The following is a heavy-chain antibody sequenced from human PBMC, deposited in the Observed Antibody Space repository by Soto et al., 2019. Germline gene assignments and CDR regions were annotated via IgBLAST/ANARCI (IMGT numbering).Heavy chain of an antibody. CDR2: ISYDGSNK. CDR3: AKETYSGPLDY. V-gene: IGHV3-30*18. J-gene: IGHJ4*02. D-gene: IGHD2-15*01. CDR1: GFTFSSYG. Sequence: GGSLRLSCSASGFTFSSYGMHWVRQAPGKGLEWVAVISYDGSNKYYADSVKGRFTISRDNSKNTLYLQMNSLRAEDTAVYYCAKETYSGPLDYWGQGTLVTVSS.